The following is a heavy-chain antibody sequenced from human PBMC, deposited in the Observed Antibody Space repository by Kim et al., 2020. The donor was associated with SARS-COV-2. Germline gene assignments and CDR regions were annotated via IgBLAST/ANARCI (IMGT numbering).Heavy chain of an antibody. D-gene: IGHD6-6*01. V-gene: IGHV4-4*07. CDR3: ARDGIAAPGGFDY. J-gene: IGHJ4*02. Sequence: NYNPSLKSRVTMSVDTSKNQFSLKVSSVTAADTAVYYCARDGIAAPGGFDYWGQGTLVTVSS.